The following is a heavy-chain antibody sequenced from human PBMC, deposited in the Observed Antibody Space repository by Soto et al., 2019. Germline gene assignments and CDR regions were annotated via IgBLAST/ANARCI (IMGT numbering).Heavy chain of an antibody. V-gene: IGHV1-18*01. D-gene: IGHD3-10*01. CDR3: ATGSPAFDF. CDR2: ISTDKGKT. CDR1: GYTFTSYG. J-gene: IGHJ4*02. Sequence: QVQLVQSGPEVKKPGASVKVSCKTSGYTFTSYGISWVRQAPGQGLEWMGWISTDKGKTNYAQKFQGRATMTTDTSTSTAYMELRSLRSDDTAVYYCATGSPAFDFWGQGTLVTVSS.